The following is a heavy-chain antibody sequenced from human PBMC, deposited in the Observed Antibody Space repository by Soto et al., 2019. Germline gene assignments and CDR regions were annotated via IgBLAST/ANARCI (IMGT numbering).Heavy chain of an antibody. CDR2: IYYSGST. CDR3: ARHPLTQDYSSSSGYYYYYYMDV. Sequence: SETLSLTCTVSGGSISSSSYYWGWIRQPPGKGLEWIGSIYYSGSTYYNPSLKSRVTISVDTSKNQFSLKLSSVTAADTAVYYCARHPLTQDYSSSSGYYYYYYMDVWGKGTTVTVSS. J-gene: IGHJ6*03. V-gene: IGHV4-39*01. CDR1: GGSISSSSYY. D-gene: IGHD6-6*01.